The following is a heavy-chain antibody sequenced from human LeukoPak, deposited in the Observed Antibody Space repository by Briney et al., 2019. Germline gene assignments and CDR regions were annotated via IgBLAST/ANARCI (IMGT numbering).Heavy chain of an antibody. CDR3: ARDMGYCSGGSCYGRRYFDY. Sequence: GGSLILSCAASGFTFSSYEMNWVRQAPGKGLEWVSYIGGSGRTIHYADSVKGRFTVSRDNAKNSLYLQMNSLRAEDTAVYYCARDMGYCSGGSCYGRRYFDYWGQGTLVTVSS. D-gene: IGHD2-15*01. V-gene: IGHV3-48*03. CDR1: GFTFSSYE. CDR2: IGGSGRTI. J-gene: IGHJ4*02.